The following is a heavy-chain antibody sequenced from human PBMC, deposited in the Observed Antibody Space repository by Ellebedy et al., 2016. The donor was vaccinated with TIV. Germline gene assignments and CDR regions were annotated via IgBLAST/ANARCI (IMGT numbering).Heavy chain of an antibody. CDR3: ARREMASSWWYFDL. CDR1: VGSFSGYY. J-gene: IGHJ2*01. Sequence: SETLSLTXAVYVGSFSGYYWSWIRQPPGKGLECIGEINHSGSTNYNPSLKSRVTISVDTSKNQFSLKLSSVTAADTAMYYCARREMASSWWYFDLWGRGTLVTASS. CDR2: INHSGST. D-gene: IGHD5-24*01. V-gene: IGHV4-34*01.